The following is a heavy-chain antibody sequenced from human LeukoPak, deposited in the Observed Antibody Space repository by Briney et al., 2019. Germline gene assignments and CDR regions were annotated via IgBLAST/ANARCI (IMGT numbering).Heavy chain of an antibody. CDR1: GFTFSNYA. CDR2: ISGSGGST. CDR3: ARVTWRRIFSCMDV. V-gene: IGHV3-23*01. J-gene: IGHJ6*02. D-gene: IGHD5-12*01. Sequence: GGSLRLSCTASGFTFSNYAMSWVRQAPGKGLEWVSAISGSGGSTYYADSVKGRFSISRDNSKNTLYLQMNSLRAEDTAVYYCARVTWRRIFSCMDVWGQGTTVTVSS.